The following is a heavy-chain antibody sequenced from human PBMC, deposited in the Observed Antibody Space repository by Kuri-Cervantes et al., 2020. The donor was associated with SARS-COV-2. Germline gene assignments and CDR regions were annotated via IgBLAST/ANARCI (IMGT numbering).Heavy chain of an antibody. CDR2: INSDGSST. J-gene: IGHJ4*02. V-gene: IGHV3-74*01. Sequence: GGSLRLSCAASGFTFSSYWMHWVRQAPGKGLVWVSRINSDGSSTSYADSVKGRFTISRDNVKNTLYLQMNSLRAEDTAVYYCARGYDSSGYSLDYWGQGTLVTVSS. CDR3: ARGYDSSGYSLDY. CDR1: GFTFSSYW. D-gene: IGHD3-22*01.